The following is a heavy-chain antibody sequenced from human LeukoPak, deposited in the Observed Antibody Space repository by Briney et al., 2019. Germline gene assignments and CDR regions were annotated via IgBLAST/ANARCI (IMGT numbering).Heavy chain of an antibody. J-gene: IGHJ4*02. CDR1: GFTFSSCA. D-gene: IGHD2-2*01. Sequence: GGSLRLSCAASGFTFSSCAMSWVRQAPGKGLEWVSAISGSGGRPYYADSVKGRFTISRDNSKNTLYLQMNSLRAEDTAVYYCARHPEPGYCSSTSCHESYLDYWGQGTLVTVSS. V-gene: IGHV3-23*01. CDR2: ISGSGGRP. CDR3: ARHPEPGYCSSTSCHESYLDY.